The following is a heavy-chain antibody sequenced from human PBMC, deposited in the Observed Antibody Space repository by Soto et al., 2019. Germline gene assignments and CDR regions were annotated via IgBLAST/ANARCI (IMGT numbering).Heavy chain of an antibody. J-gene: IGHJ3*02. CDR2: INPSGGST. CDR3: ARVPREEWELYAFDI. Sequence: ASVKVSCKASGYSFTSYYMHWVRQAPGQGLEWMGIINPSGGSTSYAQKFQGRVTMTRDTSTSTVYMELSSLRSEDTAVYYCARVPREEWELYAFDIWGKGTMVTVSS. CDR1: GYSFTSYY. D-gene: IGHD1-26*01. V-gene: IGHV1-46*01.